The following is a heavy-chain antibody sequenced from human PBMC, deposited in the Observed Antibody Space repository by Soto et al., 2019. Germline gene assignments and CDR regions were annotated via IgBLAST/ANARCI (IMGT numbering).Heavy chain of an antibody. D-gene: IGHD2-15*01. CDR3: ARGRDGGNFFDY. V-gene: IGHV4-30-4*01. Sequence: SETLSLTCTVSGGSISSGDYYWSWIRQPPGKGLEWIGYIYYSGSTYYNPSLKSRVTISVDTSKNQFSLKLSSVTAADTAVYYCARGRDGGNFFDYWGQGTLVTVSS. CDR2: IYYSGST. CDR1: GGSISSGDYY. J-gene: IGHJ4*02.